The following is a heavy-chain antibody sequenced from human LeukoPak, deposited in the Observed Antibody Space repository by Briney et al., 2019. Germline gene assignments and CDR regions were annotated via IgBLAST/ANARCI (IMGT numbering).Heavy chain of an antibody. V-gene: IGHV4-30-4*01. D-gene: IGHD2-15*01. Sequence: PSETLSLTCSVSGGSISSGGYYWSWIRQSPEKGLEWIGFIYYSGSVFYNPSLKSRLAISVDSSVNQFSLTLTSVTAADTAVYYCARGGRFCAAGSCYPTWFAPWGQGTLVTVSS. CDR2: IYYSGSV. CDR3: ARGGRFCAAGSCYPTWFAP. J-gene: IGHJ5*02. CDR1: GGSISSGGYY.